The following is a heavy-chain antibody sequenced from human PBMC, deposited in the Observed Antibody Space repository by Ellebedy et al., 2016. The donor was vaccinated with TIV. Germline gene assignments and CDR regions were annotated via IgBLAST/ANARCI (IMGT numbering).Heavy chain of an antibody. CDR3: ARDDSRPGNGFDI. J-gene: IGHJ3*02. D-gene: IGHD1-1*01. Sequence: GGSLRLSCEASGFTPSNYGIHWVRQAPSKGLEWVAVIGSDVTSQYYAASVKGRFTISRDSSKNTVYLQMNSLRAEDTAVYYCARDDSRPGNGFDIWGLGTMVTVSS. CDR1: GFTPSNYG. CDR2: IGSDVTSQ. V-gene: IGHV3-33*01.